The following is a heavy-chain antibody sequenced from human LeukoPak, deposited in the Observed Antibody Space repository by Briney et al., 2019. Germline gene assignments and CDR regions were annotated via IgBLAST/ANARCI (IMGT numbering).Heavy chain of an antibody. Sequence: GGSLRLSCAASGFTFSSYAMHWVRQAPGKGLEWVAVISYDGSNKYYADSVKGRFTISRDNSKNTLYLQMNSLRAEDTAVYYCARDQDYYDSSGYYPVRVHGMDVWGQGTTVTVSS. D-gene: IGHD3-22*01. CDR1: GFTFSSYA. V-gene: IGHV3-30-3*01. CDR2: ISYDGSNK. J-gene: IGHJ6*02. CDR3: ARDQDYYDSSGYYPVRVHGMDV.